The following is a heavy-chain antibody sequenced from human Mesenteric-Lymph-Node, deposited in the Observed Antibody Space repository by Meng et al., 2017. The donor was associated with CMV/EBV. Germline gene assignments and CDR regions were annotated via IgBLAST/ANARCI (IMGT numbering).Heavy chain of an antibody. CDR2: MNSNSGNT. Sequence: ASVKVSCKASGYTFINHDINWVRQAAGQGLEWMGWMNSNSGNTGYAQKFQGRVTMTRDTSISTAYMELSRLRSDDTAVYYCAPSHSSSWYLEYWGQGTLVTVSS. V-gene: IGHV1-8*01. D-gene: IGHD6-13*01. CDR1: GYTFINHD. J-gene: IGHJ4*02. CDR3: APSHSSSWYLEY.